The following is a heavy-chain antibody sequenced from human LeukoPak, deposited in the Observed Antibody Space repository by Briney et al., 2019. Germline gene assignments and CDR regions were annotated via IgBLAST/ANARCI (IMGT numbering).Heavy chain of an antibody. V-gene: IGHV3-9*01. CDR3: AKVIGTGREYYYYGMDV. J-gene: IGHJ6*02. CDR1: GFTFDDYA. Sequence: QAGGSLRLSCAASGFTFDDYAMHWVRQAPGKGLEWVSGISWNSGSIGYADSVKGRFTISRDNAKNSLYLQMNSQRAEDTALYYCAKVIGTGREYYYYGMDVWGQGTTVTVSS. CDR2: ISWNSGSI. D-gene: IGHD6-13*01.